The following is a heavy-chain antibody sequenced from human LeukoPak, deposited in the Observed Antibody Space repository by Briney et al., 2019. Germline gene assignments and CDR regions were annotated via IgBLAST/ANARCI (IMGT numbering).Heavy chain of an antibody. D-gene: IGHD1-26*01. CDR1: GFTFSSYA. V-gene: IGHV3-30*04. J-gene: IGHJ4*02. CDR3: ARDKDQSGFDY. Sequence: EGSLRLSCAASGFTFSSYAMHWVRQAPGKGLEWVAVISYDGSNKYYADSVKGRFTISRDNSKNTLYLQMNSLRAEDTAVYYCARDKDQSGFDYWGQGTLVTVSS. CDR2: ISYDGSNK.